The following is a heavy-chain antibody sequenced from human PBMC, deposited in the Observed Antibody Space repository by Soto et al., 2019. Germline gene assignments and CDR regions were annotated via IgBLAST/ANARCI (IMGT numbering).Heavy chain of an antibody. D-gene: IGHD3-22*01. CDR1: GSTFSNDW. V-gene: IGHV3-74*01. Sequence: GGSLRLSCAVSGSTFSNDWMHWVRQAPGKGLVWVSHINSDGSSTNYADFVKGRFTISRDNAKNSLYLQMNSLRAEDTAVYYCARDLSYYYDGSLYDWLDPWGQGTLVTVSS. CDR2: INSDGSST. J-gene: IGHJ5*02. CDR3: ARDLSYYYDGSLYDWLDP.